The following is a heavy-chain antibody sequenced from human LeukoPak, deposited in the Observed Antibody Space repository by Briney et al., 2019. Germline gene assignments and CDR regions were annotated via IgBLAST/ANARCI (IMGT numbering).Heavy chain of an antibody. CDR3: ARLGDFHGSGSYFDF. D-gene: IGHD3-10*01. CDR1: GISFSNYY. Sequence: SETLSHTCTVSGISFSNYYWSWIRQPPGKGLEWIGYIYNSGNTNYSPSLKSRVTISLDTSENQFSLRLSSVTAADTAVYYCARLGDFHGSGSYFDFWGQGTLVTVSS. V-gene: IGHV4-59*08. CDR2: IYNSGNT. J-gene: IGHJ5*01.